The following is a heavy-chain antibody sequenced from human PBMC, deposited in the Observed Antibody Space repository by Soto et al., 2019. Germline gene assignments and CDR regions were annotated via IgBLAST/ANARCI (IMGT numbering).Heavy chain of an antibody. CDR3: AHSSSLRYYYVSSGYYYRSFDY. J-gene: IGHJ4*02. D-gene: IGHD3-22*01. CDR2: IYWDDDK. Sequence: QITLKESGPTLVKPTQTLTLTCTFSGFSLSTSGVGVGWIRQPPGKALEWLALIYWDDDKRYSPSLKSRLTITKDTSKNQVVLTMTNMDPVDTATYYCAHSSSLRYYYVSSGYYYRSFDYWGQGTLVTVSS. V-gene: IGHV2-5*02. CDR1: GFSLSTSGVG.